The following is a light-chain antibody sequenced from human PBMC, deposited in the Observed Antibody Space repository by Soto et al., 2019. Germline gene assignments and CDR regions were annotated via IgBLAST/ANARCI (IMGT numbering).Light chain of an antibody. CDR2: GAS. CDR3: QQYNNWPWT. J-gene: IGKJ1*01. Sequence: EIVMTQPPATLSVSPGERATLSCRASQSVSSNLAWYQQKPGQAPRLLLYGASTRATGIPARFSGSGSGTEFALTISSLQSEDFAVYYCQQYNNWPWTFGQGTKVDIK. CDR1: QSVSSN. V-gene: IGKV3-15*01.